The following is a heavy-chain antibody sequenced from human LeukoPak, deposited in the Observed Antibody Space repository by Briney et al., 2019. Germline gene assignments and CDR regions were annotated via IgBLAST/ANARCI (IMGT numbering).Heavy chain of an antibody. CDR1: GGSISSYY. J-gene: IGHJ4*02. V-gene: IGHV4-59*01. CDR3: ARVNLPGGYTV. Sequence: SSETLSLTCTASGGSISSYYWSWIRQPPGKGLEWIGYIYYSGSTNYNPSLKSRVTISVDTSKNQFSLKLSSVTAADTAVYYCARVNLPGGYTVRGQGTLVTVSS. CDR2: IYYSGST. D-gene: IGHD5-12*01.